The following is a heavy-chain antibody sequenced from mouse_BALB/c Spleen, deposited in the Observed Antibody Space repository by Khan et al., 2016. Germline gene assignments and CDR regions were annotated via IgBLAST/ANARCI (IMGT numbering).Heavy chain of an antibody. CDR2: INTNTGEP. CDR3: ADECYGSGWFAY. V-gene: IGHV9-3*02. J-gene: IGHJ3*01. D-gene: IGHD1-1*01. Sequence: QIQLVQSGPELKKPGETVKISCKTSVYTFTNYGMNWVKQAPGKGLKWMGWINTNTGEPTYAEEFKGRFAFSLETAASTAYLQINNLKNEEQATYCCADECYGSGWFAYWGQGTPVTVSA. CDR1: VYTFTNYG.